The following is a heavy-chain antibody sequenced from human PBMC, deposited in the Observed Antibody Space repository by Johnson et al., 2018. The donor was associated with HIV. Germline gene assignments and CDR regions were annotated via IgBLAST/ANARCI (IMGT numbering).Heavy chain of an antibody. V-gene: IGHV3-66*01. CDR1: GFTVSSNY. CDR2: IYSGGST. CDR3: ARDGKVGATPRRAFDI. D-gene: IGHD1-26*01. J-gene: IGHJ3*02. Sequence: VQLVESGGGLVQPGGSLRLSCAASGFTVSSNYMSWVRQAPGKGLEWVSVIYSGGSTYYADSVKGRFTISRDNSKNTVYLQMNSLRAEDTAVYYCARDGKVGATPRRAFDIWGQGTMVTVSS.